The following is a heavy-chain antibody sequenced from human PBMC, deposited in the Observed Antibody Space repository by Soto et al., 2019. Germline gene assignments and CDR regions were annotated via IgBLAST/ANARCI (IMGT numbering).Heavy chain of an antibody. CDR1: GGSISSYY. J-gene: IGHJ4*02. CDR2: IYYSGST. V-gene: IGHV4-59*01. D-gene: IGHD3-9*01. CDR3: ARDRVDYDILTGYSV. Sequence: SETLSLTCTVSGGSISSYYWSWIRQPPGKGLEWIGYIYYSGSTNYNPSLKSRVTISVDTSKNQFSLKLSSVTAADTAVYYCARDRVDYDILTGYSVWGQGTLVTVS.